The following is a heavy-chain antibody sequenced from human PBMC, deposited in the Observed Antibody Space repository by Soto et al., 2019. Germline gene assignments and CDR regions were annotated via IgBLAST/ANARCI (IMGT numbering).Heavy chain of an antibody. D-gene: IGHD5-12*01. CDR1: GDSIRSYY. CDR3: ARAYGGFDNGLDV. J-gene: IGHJ6*02. Sequence: SETLSLTCTVSGDSIRSYYWSWIRQPPGKGLELIGYIYYSGRTRYNPSLKSRVTISVDMSKNQFSLKLSSVIAADTAVYYCARAYGGFDNGLDVWGQGTAVTVSS. V-gene: IGHV4-59*01. CDR2: IYYSGRT.